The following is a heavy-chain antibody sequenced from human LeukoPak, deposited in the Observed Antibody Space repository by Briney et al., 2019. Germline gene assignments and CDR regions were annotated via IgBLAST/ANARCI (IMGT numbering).Heavy chain of an antibody. D-gene: IGHD6-6*01. Sequence: GGSLRLSCAASGFTFSDYYMSWIRQAPGKGLEWVSYISSSGSTIYYADSVKGRFTISRDNAKNSLYLQMNSLRAEDTAVYYCAREGSFSLLRYYYYGMDVWGQGTTVTVSS. CDR1: GFTFSDYY. V-gene: IGHV3-11*01. CDR2: ISSSGSTI. J-gene: IGHJ6*02. CDR3: AREGSFSLLRYYYYGMDV.